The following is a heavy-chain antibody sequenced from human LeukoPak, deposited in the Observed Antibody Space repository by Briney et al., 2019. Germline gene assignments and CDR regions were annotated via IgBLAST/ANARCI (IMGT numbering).Heavy chain of an antibody. CDR3: GRDIQLSY. CDR2: ISASGVST. CDR1: GFTFSDSA. J-gene: IGHJ4*02. V-gene: IGHV3-23*01. Sequence: GGSLRLSCAASGFTFSDSAMTWVRQAPGKGLEWVSLISASGVSTYYADSVKGRFTISRDNSNTTLYLQMGSLRAGDTAVYFCGRDIQLSYWGQGTLVTVSS. D-gene: IGHD1-1*01.